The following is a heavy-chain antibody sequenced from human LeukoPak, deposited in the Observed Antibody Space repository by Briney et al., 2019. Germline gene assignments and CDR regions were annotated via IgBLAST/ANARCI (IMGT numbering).Heavy chain of an antibody. V-gene: IGHV4-39*01. J-gene: IGHJ4*02. CDR2: IYYSGTT. CDR1: GGSISSTSSY. CDR3: ARYYYDSSGYYYPVDY. D-gene: IGHD3-22*01. Sequence: SETLSLTCTVSGGSISSTSSYWGWIRQPPGKWLEWIGSIYYSGTTYYNPSLKSRVTISVETSKNQFSLRLSSVTAADTAVYYCARYYYDSSGYYYPVDYWGQGTLVTVSS.